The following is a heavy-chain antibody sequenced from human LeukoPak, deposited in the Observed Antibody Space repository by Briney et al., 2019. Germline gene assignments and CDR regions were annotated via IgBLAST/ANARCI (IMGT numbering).Heavy chain of an antibody. D-gene: IGHD3-10*01. CDR2: IYYSGSA. V-gene: IGHV4-31*03. CDR1: GGSISSGGYY. J-gene: IGHJ4*02. CDR3: ARVNYGSATKEDY. Sequence: SETLSLTCTVSGGSISSGGYYWSWIRQHPGNGLEWIGYIYYSGSAYYNPSLKSRVTISVDTSENQFSLKLSSVTAADTAVYYCARVNYGSATKEDYWGQGTLVTVSS.